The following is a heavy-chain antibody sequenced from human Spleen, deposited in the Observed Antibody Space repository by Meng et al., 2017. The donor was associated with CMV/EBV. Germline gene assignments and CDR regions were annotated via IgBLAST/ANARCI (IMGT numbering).Heavy chain of an antibody. CDR2: IISSSTTK. CDR3: AKDGHYYDSSGQSD. J-gene: IGHJ4*02. CDR1: GFTFSAYS. Sequence: GGSLRLSCAASGFTFSAYSRNWVRQAPGKGLEWISYIISSSTTKYYADSVKGRFTISRDNSKNTLYLQMSSLRAGDTAVYYCAKDGHYYDSSGQSDWGQGTLVTVSS. D-gene: IGHD3-22*01. V-gene: IGHV3-48*01.